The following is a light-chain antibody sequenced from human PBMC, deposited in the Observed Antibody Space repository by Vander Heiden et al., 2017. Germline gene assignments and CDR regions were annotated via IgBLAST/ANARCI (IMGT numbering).Light chain of an antibody. CDR1: QSVSSN. V-gene: IGKV3-15*01. CDR2: GAS. J-gene: IGKJ1*01. CDR3: QQHNNWPPWT. Sequence: EIVMTQSPATLSVSPGERATLSCRASQSVSSNLAWYQQKPGQAPRLLIYGASTRATGIPARFSGSGNGTEFTLTISSLQSEDFAVYYCQQHNNWPPWTFGQGTKVEIK.